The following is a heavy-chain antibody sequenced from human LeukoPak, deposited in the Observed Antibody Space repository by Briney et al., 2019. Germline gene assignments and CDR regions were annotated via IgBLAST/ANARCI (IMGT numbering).Heavy chain of an antibody. CDR1: GFTFSSYA. CDR3: ARGSRFGVVGRDAFDI. D-gene: IGHD3-3*01. CDR2: ISISSNYI. V-gene: IGHV3-21*01. Sequence: GGSLRLSCAASGFTFSSYAMNWVRQAPGKGLEWVSSISISSNYIYYADSVKGRFTISRDNAKNSLYLQVNSLRAEDTAVYYCARGSRFGVVGRDAFDIWGQGTVVTVSS. J-gene: IGHJ3*02.